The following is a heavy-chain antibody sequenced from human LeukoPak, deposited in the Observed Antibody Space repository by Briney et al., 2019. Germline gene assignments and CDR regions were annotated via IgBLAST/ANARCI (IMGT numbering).Heavy chain of an antibody. V-gene: IGHV6-1*01. D-gene: IGHD6-13*01. CDR1: GDSVSSNSAA. CDR2: TYYRSKWST. CDR3: ARGPAGTGAFDI. J-gene: IGHJ3*02. Sequence: SQILSLTCAISGDSVSSNSAAWNWIRQSPSRGLEWLGRTYYRSKWSTEYAVSVKSRITINPDTSKNLFSLQLSSVTPEDTAVYYCARGPAGTGAFDIWGQGTMVTVSS.